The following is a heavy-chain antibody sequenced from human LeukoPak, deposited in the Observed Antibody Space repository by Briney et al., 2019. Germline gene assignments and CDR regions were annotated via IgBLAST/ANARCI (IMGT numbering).Heavy chain of an antibody. J-gene: IGHJ4*02. D-gene: IGHD4-11*01. CDR3: ARDFTSLTTFFDY. CDR2: ISYDGTNT. V-gene: IGHV3-30-3*01. CDR1: GFTFSSYA. Sequence: PGGSLRLSCAASGFTFSSYATHWVRQAPGKGLERVAVISYDGTNTYYADSVKGRFTISRDNSKNTLYLQMNSLRVEDTAVYYCARDFTSLTTFFDYWGQGTLVTVSS.